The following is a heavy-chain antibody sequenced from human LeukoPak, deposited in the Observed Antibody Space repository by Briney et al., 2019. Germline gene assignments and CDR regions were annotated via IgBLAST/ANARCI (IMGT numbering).Heavy chain of an antibody. J-gene: IGHJ4*02. CDR3: ATAPYYDILTGSQTDY. CDR1: GFTFSSYA. D-gene: IGHD3-9*01. V-gene: IGHV3-23*01. CDR2: ISGSGGST. Sequence: GGSLRLSCAASGFTFSSYAMSWVRQAPGKGQEWVSAISGSGGSTYYADSVKGRFTISRDNSKSTLYLQMNSLRAEDTAVYYCATAPYYDILTGSQTDYWGQGTLVTVSS.